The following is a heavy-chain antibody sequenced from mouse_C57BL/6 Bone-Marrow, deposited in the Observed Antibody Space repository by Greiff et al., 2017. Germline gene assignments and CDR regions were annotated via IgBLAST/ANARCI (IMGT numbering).Heavy chain of an antibody. CDR2: IYPSDSET. CDR1: GYTFTSYW. D-gene: IGHD1-1*01. J-gene: IGHJ3*01. Sequence: QVQLQQSGAELARPGASVKLSCKASGYTFTSYWMDWVKQRPGQGLEWIGNIYPSDSETHYNQKFKDKATLTVDKSSSTAYMQLSSLTSEDSAVYYCARPSYGWFAYWGQGTLVTVSA. V-gene: IGHV1-61*01. CDR3: ARPSYGWFAY.